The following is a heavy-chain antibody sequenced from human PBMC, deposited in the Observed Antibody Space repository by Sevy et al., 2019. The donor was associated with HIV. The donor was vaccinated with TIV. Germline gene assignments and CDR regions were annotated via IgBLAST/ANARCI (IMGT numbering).Heavy chain of an antibody. D-gene: IGHD2-2*01. V-gene: IGHV3-30-3*01. J-gene: IGHJ6*02. Sequence: GGSLRLSCAASGFTFFAYTMHWVRQAPGKGLEWVALISYDINNKYYADSVKGRFTISRDNSKNTLYLQMNSLRAEDTAVYYCARTRPSVLVPAATLFYYYYGMDVWGQGTTVTVSS. CDR2: ISYDINNK. CDR3: ARTRPSVLVPAATLFYYYYGMDV. CDR1: GFTFFAYT.